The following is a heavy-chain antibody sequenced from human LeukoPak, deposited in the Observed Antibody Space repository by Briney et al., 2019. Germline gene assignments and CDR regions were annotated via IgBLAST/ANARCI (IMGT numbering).Heavy chain of an antibody. CDR2: IIPIFGTA. Sequence: GASVKVSCKASGGTFSSYAISWVRQAPGQGLEWMGGIIPIFGTANYAQKFQGRVTITADESTSTAYMELSSLRSEDTAVYYCAGEAAVVPHAFDIWGQGTMVTVSS. J-gene: IGHJ3*02. CDR1: GGTFSSYA. CDR3: AGEAAVVPHAFDI. V-gene: IGHV1-69*13. D-gene: IGHD2-2*01.